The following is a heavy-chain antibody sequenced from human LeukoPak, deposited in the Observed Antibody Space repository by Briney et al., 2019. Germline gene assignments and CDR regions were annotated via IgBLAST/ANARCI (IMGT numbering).Heavy chain of an antibody. CDR1: GFIFKDFY. V-gene: IGHV3-7*01. D-gene: IGHD1-26*01. J-gene: IGHJ6*02. CDR3: ARSVGAGNNYFYYGMDV. Sequence: GGSLRLSCEASGFIFKDFYMTWVRQAPGTGLEWVAAINQDGSAEYYVDSAKGRFTMSRDNPKNSVFLQMDSLRAEETAVYYCARSVGAGNNYFYYGMDVWGQGTTVTVSS. CDR2: INQDGSAE.